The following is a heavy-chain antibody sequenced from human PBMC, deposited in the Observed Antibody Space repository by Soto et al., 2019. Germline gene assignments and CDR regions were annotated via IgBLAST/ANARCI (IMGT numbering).Heavy chain of an antibody. V-gene: IGHV5-51*01. CDR3: ARRGTVITSPYYYYGMDV. Sequence: GESLKISCKGSGYSFTSYWIGWVRQMPGKGLEWMGIIYPGDSDTRYSPSFQGQVTISADKSISTAYLQWSSLKASDTAMYYCARRGTVITSPYYYYGMDVWGQGTTVTVSS. CDR2: IYPGDSDT. CDR1: GYSFTSYW. D-gene: IGHD4-17*01. J-gene: IGHJ6*02.